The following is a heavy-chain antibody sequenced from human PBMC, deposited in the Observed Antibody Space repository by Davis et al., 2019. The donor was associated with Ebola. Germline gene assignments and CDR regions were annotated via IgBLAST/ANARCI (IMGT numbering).Heavy chain of an antibody. CDR1: GYTFTNYG. CDR2: INPHNGNT. J-gene: IGHJ4*02. Sequence: ASVKVSCKASGYTFTNYGITWVRQAPGQGLEWMGWINPHNGNTNYAQNVQGRVTITADESTRTAYMELNGLRSEDTAVYYCAHLGPQRYCSGGGCHGYLDYWGQGTLVTVSS. CDR3: AHLGPQRYCSGGGCHGYLDY. D-gene: IGHD2-15*01. V-gene: IGHV1-18*04.